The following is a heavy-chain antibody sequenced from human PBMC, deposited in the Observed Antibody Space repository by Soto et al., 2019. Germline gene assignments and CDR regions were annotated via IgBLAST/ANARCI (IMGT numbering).Heavy chain of an antibody. CDR2: ISNDGSNK. J-gene: IGHJ4*02. CDR1: GFSFSTYG. D-gene: IGHD1-1*01. Sequence: QVHLVESGGGVVQPGRSLRLSCAASGFSFSTYGMHWVRQAPGKGLEWVAFISNDGSNKYYADSVKGRFTISRDNSKNMLYLQMNSLRAEDTAVYYCAKGFGNDWAFDYWGQGTLVTVSS. CDR3: AKGFGNDWAFDY. V-gene: IGHV3-30*18.